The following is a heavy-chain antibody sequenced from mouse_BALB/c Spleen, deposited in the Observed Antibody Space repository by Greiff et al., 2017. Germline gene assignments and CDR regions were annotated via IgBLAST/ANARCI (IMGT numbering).Heavy chain of an antibody. CDR3: AKVRRSYFDY. V-gene: IGHV7-3*02. Sequence: EVKVVESGGGLVQPGGSLRLSCATSGFTFTDYYMSWVRQPPGKALEWLGFIRNKANGYTTEYSASVKGRFTISRDNSQSILYLQMNTLRAEDSATYYCAKVRRSYFDYWGQGTTLTVSS. CDR1: GFTFTDYY. J-gene: IGHJ2*01. CDR2: IRNKANGYTT. D-gene: IGHD2-14*01.